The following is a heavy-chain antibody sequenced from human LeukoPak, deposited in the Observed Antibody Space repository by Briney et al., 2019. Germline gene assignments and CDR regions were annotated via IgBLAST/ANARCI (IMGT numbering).Heavy chain of an antibody. J-gene: IGHJ6*03. Sequence: KSSETLSLTCTVSGGSISSGDYYWSWIRQPPGKGLEWIGYIYYSGSTYYNPSLKSRVTISVDTSKNQFSLKLSSVTAADTAVYYCARVPPVYTAYYYYYYMDVWGKGTTVTVSS. CDR1: GGSISSGDYY. CDR3: ARVPPVYTAYYYYYYMDV. D-gene: IGHD5-18*01. CDR2: IYYSGST. V-gene: IGHV4-30-4*08.